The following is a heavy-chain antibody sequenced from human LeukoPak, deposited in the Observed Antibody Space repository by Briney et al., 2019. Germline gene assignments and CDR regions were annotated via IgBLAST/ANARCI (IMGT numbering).Heavy chain of an antibody. Sequence: GASVKVSCKASGGTFSSYAISWGRQAPGQGLEWMGRIIPIFGIANYAQKFQGRVTITADKSTSTAYMELSSLRSEDTAVYYCASSIVVVPAAIKGNWFDPWGQGTLVTVFS. CDR2: IIPIFGIA. CDR1: GGTFSSYA. J-gene: IGHJ5*02. D-gene: IGHD2-2*01. CDR3: ASSIVVVPAAIKGNWFDP. V-gene: IGHV1-69*04.